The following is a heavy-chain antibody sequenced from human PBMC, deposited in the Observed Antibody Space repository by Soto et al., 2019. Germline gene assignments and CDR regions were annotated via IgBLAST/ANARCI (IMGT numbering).Heavy chain of an antibody. CDR2: IYHSGST. V-gene: IGHV4-30-2*01. J-gene: IGHJ4*02. CDR3: TRRRTGSAFDF. CDR1: GGSISSGGYS. Sequence: PSETLSLTCAVSGGSISSGGYSWSWIRQPPGKGLEWIGYIYHSGSTYYNPSLKSRVTISVDRSKNQFSLKLSSVTAADTAVYYCTRRRTGSAFDFWGQGTLVTVSS. D-gene: IGHD6-19*01.